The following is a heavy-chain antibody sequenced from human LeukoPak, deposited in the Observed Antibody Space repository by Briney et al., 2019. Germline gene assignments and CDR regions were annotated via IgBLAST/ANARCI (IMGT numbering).Heavy chain of an antibody. CDR1: GFTFSSYS. CDR2: ISSSSSYI. D-gene: IGHD2-2*01. V-gene: IGHV3-21*01. J-gene: IGHJ5*02. CDR3: ARDYRPGYCSSTSCYAAWFDP. Sequence: PGGSLRLSCAASGFTFSSYSMNWVRQAPGKGLERVSSISSSSSYIYYADSVKGRFTISRDNAKNSLYLQMNSLRAEDTAVYYCARDYRPGYCSSTSCYAAWFDPWGQGTLVTVSS.